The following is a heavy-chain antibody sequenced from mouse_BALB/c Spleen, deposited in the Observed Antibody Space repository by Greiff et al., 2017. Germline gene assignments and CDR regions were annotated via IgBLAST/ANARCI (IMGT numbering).Heavy chain of an antibody. Sequence: EVKLVESGGGLVQPKGSLKLSCAASGFTFNTYAMNWVRQAPGKGLEWVARIRSKSNNYATYYADSVKDRFTISRDASQSMLYLQMNNLKTEDTAMYYCGRLGPPNLSYYYAMDYWGQGTSVTVSS. CDR2: IRSKSNNYAT. D-gene: IGHD1-1*01. CDR1: GFTFNTYA. J-gene: IGHJ4*01. V-gene: IGHV10-1*02. CDR3: GRLGPPNLSYYYAMDY.